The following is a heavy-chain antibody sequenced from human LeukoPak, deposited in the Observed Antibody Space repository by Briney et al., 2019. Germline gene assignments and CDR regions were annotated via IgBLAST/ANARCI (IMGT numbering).Heavy chain of an antibody. J-gene: IGHJ4*02. Sequence: PGRSLRLSCAASGFTFSSYAMHWVRQAPGKGLEWVAVISYDGSNKYYADSVKGRFTISRDNSKNTLYLQMNSLRAEDTAVYYCARDYRLQFLLNYWGQGTLVTVSS. CDR2: ISYDGSNK. V-gene: IGHV3-30-3*01. D-gene: IGHD5-24*01. CDR1: GFTFSSYA. CDR3: ARDYRLQFLLNY.